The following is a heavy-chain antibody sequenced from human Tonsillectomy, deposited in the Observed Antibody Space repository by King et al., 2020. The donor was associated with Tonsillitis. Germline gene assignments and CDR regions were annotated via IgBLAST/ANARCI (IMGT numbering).Heavy chain of an antibody. Sequence: VQLVESGGGVVQPGRSLRLSCAASGFTFSSYGMHWVRQAPGKGLEWVAVISYDGSNKYYADSVKGRFTISRDNSKNTLYLHMNSLRAEDTAVYYCAKGATSFDYWGQGALVTVSS. CDR3: AKGATSFDY. D-gene: IGHD5-24*01. CDR2: ISYDGSNK. J-gene: IGHJ4*02. CDR1: GFTFSSYG. V-gene: IGHV3-30*18.